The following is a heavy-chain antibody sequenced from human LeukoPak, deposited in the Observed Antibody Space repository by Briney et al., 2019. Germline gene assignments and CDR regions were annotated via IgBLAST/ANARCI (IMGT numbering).Heavy chain of an antibody. CDR2: INSDGSST. CDR3: ARASDYDFWGGYSHSNWFDP. D-gene: IGHD3-3*01. V-gene: IGHV3-74*01. Sequence: GGSPRLSCAASGFTFSSYWMHWVRQAPGKGLVWVSRINSDGSSTSYADSVKGRFTISRDNAKNTLYLQMNSLRAEDTAVYYCARASDYDFWGGYSHSNWFDPWGQGTLVTVSS. J-gene: IGHJ5*02. CDR1: GFTFSSYW.